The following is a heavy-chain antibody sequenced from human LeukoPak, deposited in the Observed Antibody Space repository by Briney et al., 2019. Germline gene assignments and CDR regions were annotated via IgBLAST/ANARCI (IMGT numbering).Heavy chain of an antibody. CDR2: IYHSGST. Sequence: SETLSLTCAVSGGSISRGYYSWSWIRQPPEKGLEWIGHIYHSGSTYYNPSLKSRVTMSVDRSKNHFSLKLSSVTAADPARLTRAISGYDSSGYVWDWFDPWGQGTLVTVSS. CDR3: AISGYDSSGYVWDWFDP. CDR1: GGSISRGYYS. D-gene: IGHD3-22*01. J-gene: IGHJ5*02. V-gene: IGHV4-30-2*01.